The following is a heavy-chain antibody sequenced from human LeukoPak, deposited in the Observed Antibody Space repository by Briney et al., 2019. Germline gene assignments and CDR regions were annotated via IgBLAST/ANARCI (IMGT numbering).Heavy chain of an antibody. CDR2: ISYDGSNK. Sequence: SGGSLRLSCAASGFTFSSYAMHWVRQAPGKGLEWVAVISYDGSNKYYADSVKGRFTISRDNSKNTLYLQMNSLRAEDTAVYYCARDLGEGDYVWGSYRYTTLDYWGQGTLVTVSS. V-gene: IGHV3-30-3*01. CDR3: ARDLGEGDYVWGSYRYTTLDY. J-gene: IGHJ4*02. D-gene: IGHD3-16*02. CDR1: GFTFSSYA.